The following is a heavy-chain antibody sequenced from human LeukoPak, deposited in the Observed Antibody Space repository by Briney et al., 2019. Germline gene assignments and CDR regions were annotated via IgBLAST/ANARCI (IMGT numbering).Heavy chain of an antibody. V-gene: IGHV1-69*05. J-gene: IGHJ4*02. CDR1: GGTFSSYA. Sequence: SVKVSCKASGGTFSSYAISWVRQAPGQGLEWMGGIIPIFGTANYAQKFQGRVTMTTDESTSTAYMELRSLRSEDTAVYFCARVSGSGSYFPFDYWGQGTLVTVSS. CDR2: IIPIFGTA. D-gene: IGHD1-26*01. CDR3: ARVSGSGSYFPFDY.